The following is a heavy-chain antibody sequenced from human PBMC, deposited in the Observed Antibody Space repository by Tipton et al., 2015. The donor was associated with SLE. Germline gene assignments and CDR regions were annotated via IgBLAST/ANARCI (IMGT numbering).Heavy chain of an antibody. CDR3: AKQIRPHYGMDV. D-gene: IGHD6-6*01. CDR2: TWYDGSNK. Sequence: SLRLSCAASGFTFSSYGMHWVRQAPGKGLEWVAVTWYDGSNKYYADSVKGRFTISRGNSKNTLYLQMNSLRTEDTAVYYCAKQIRPHYGMDVWGQGTTVTVSS. V-gene: IGHV3-30*18. CDR1: GFTFSSYG. J-gene: IGHJ6*02.